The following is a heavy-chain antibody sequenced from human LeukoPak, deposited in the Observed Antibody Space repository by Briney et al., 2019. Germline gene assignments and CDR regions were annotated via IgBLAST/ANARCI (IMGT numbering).Heavy chain of an antibody. D-gene: IGHD2-2*02. Sequence: PLETLSLTCAVYGGSFSGYYWSWIRQPPGKGLEWIGEINHSGSTNYNPSLKSRVTISVDTSKNQFSLKLSSVTAADTAVYYCARGQADCSSTSCYTGNWFDPWGQGTLVTVSS. CDR3: ARGQADCSSTSCYTGNWFDP. J-gene: IGHJ5*02. CDR1: GGSFSGYY. CDR2: INHSGST. V-gene: IGHV4-34*01.